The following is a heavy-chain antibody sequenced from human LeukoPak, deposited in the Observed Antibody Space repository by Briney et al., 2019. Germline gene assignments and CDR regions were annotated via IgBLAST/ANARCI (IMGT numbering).Heavy chain of an antibody. V-gene: IGHV4-59*08. CDR2: VYYTGST. CDR1: GGPISSHY. CDR3: TSSDFDSHAMDV. J-gene: IGHJ6*02. Sequence: SETLSLTCTVSGGPISSHYWSWVRQPPGKGLEWVGSVYYTGSTNYNPSLRRRVPISIGTSKNLFSLKLTSVTAEHTAIYYCTSSDFDSHAMDVWGQGTTVIVS. D-gene: IGHD3/OR15-3a*01.